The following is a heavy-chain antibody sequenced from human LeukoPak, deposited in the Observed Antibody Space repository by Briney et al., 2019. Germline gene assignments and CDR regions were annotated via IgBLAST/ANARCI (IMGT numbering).Heavy chain of an antibody. J-gene: IGHJ3*02. Sequence: GGSLRLSCAASGFAVSGNYMSWVRQAPGKGLEWVSVIYAVGSVYYADSVKGRFTISRDSSRNTLYLQMNSLRAEDTAVYYCTRGLEWSRPVGDACDIWGQGTMVTVSS. D-gene: IGHD3-3*01. CDR2: IYAVGSV. CDR3: TRGLEWSRPVGDACDI. V-gene: IGHV3-53*01. CDR1: GFAVSGNY.